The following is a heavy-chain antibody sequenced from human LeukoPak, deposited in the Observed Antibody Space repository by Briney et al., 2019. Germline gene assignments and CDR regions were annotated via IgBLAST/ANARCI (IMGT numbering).Heavy chain of an antibody. CDR2: IYYSGST. CDR1: GGSISSYY. J-gene: IGHJ4*02. D-gene: IGHD2-2*01. V-gene: IGHV4-59*12. Sequence: SETLSLTCTVSGGSISSYYWSWIRQPPGKGLEWIGYIYYSGSTNYNPSLKSRVTISVDKSKNQFSLKLSSVTAADTAVYYCARESCSSTSCYRSFDYWGQGTLVTVSS. CDR3: ARESCSSTSCYRSFDY.